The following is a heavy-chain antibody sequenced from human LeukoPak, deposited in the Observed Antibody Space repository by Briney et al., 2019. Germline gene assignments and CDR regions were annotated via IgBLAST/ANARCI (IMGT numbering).Heavy chain of an antibody. V-gene: IGHV3-30*18. Sequence: GGSLRLSCAASGFTFSSYGMHWVRQAPGKGLEWVAVISYGGSNKYYADSVKGRFTISRDNSKNTLYLQMNSLRAEDTAVYYCAKDWGSGSYLDAFDIWGQGTMVTVSS. CDR1: GFTFSSYG. D-gene: IGHD3-10*01. J-gene: IGHJ3*02. CDR3: AKDWGSGSYLDAFDI. CDR2: ISYGGSNK.